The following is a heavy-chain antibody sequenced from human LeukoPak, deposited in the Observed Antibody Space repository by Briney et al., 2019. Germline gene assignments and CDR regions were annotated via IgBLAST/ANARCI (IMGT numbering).Heavy chain of an antibody. CDR1: GGSLSSSSYY. J-gene: IGHJ4*02. Sequence: PSETLSLTCTVSGGSLSSSSYYWGWIRQPPGKGLEWIGSIYYSGSTYYNPSLKSRVTMSVDTSKNQFSLRLSSVTAADTALYYWARDRGGNREIDYWGQGILVTVSS. V-gene: IGHV4-39*07. CDR3: ARDRGGNREIDY. CDR2: IYYSGST. D-gene: IGHD4-23*01.